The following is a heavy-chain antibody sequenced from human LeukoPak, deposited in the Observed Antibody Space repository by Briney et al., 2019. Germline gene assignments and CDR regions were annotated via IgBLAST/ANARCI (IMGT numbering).Heavy chain of an antibody. Sequence: SETLSLTCIVSGGSISSCSWNWIRQPAGKGLEWIGRIHTSGSTNYNPSLKSRVTMSVGTSKNQFSLKLSSVTAADTAVYYCARDASCYYDGSGYYLGYWGQGTLVTVSS. CDR1: GGSISSCS. CDR3: ARDASCYYDGSGYYLGY. CDR2: IHTSGST. D-gene: IGHD3-22*01. V-gene: IGHV4-4*07. J-gene: IGHJ4*02.